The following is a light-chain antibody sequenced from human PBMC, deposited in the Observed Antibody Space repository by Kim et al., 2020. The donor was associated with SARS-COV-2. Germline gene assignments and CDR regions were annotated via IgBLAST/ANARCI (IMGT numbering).Light chain of an antibody. V-gene: IGKV3-11*01. CDR3: QQRYNWPRT. J-gene: IGKJ1*01. CDR1: QSVTNY. Sequence: LSPGERAALPCRASQSVTNYLAWYQQKPAQPPRLLIYDASNRATGIPARFSGSGSGTDFTLTISSLEPEDFAVYYCQQRYNWPRTFGQGTKVDIK. CDR2: DAS.